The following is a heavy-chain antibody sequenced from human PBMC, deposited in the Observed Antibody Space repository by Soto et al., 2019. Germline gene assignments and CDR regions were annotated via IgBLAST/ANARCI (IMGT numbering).Heavy chain of an antibody. D-gene: IGHD2-21*02. CDR2: IYYSGST. CDR3: ARVNCGGDCYSFLYYYYGMDV. CDR1: GGSISSGDYY. J-gene: IGHJ6*02. Sequence: SETLSLTCTVSGGSISSGDYYWSWIRQPPGKGLEWIGYIYYSGSTYYNPSLKSRVTISVDTSKNQFSLKLSSVTAADTAVYYCARVNCGGDCYSFLYYYYGMDVWGQGTTVTVSS. V-gene: IGHV4-30-4*01.